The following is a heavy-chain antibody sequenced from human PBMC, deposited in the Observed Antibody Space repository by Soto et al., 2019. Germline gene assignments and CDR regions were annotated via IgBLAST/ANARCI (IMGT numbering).Heavy chain of an antibody. CDR1: GASISTTNYY. J-gene: IGHJ5*01. V-gene: IGHV4-39*01. Sequence: PSETLSLTCSVSGASISTTNYYWAWIHQPPGQGLEWIGSVYYTEHTYDNPSLKSRVTMSVDTSRNQLSLKLTSMTAADTGVYFCARHVRGAVTMNWFDSWGQGTLVTVSS. CDR2: VYYTEHT. D-gene: IGHD4-17*01. CDR3: ARHVRGAVTMNWFDS.